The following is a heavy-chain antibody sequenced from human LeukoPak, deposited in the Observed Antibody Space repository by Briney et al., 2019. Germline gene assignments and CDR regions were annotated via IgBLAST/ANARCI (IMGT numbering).Heavy chain of an antibody. V-gene: IGHV3-9*01. CDR1: GFTFDDYA. CDR2: ISWNSGSI. D-gene: IGHD3-22*01. Sequence: GGSLRLSCAASGFTFDDYAMHWVRQAPGKGLEWVSGISWNSGSIGYADSVKGRFTISRDNSKNTLYLQMNSLRAEDTAVYYCANNYYYDSSGYYPRPGAFDIWGQGTMVTVSS. CDR3: ANNYYYDSSGYYPRPGAFDI. J-gene: IGHJ3*02.